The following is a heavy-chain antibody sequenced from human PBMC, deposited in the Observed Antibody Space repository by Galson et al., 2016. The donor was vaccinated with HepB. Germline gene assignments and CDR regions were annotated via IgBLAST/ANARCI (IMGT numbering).Heavy chain of an antibody. D-gene: IGHD3-10*01. CDR2: INTDNGNT. Sequence: SVKVSCKASGYTFTSYGISWVRQAPGQGLEWMGWINTDNGNTNYAQKVQGRVRMTTDTSTSTAYMELRSLRSDDTAVYYCARDFITIIRGVIPYFDYWGQGTLVTVSS. J-gene: IGHJ4*02. V-gene: IGHV1-18*04. CDR1: GYTFTSYG. CDR3: ARDFITIIRGVIPYFDY.